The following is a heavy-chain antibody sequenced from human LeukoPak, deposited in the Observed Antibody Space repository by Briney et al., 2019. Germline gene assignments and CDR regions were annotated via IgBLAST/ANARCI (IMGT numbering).Heavy chain of an antibody. CDR1: GVTVSDNY. CDR2: IYSGGAT. Sequence: PGGSLRLSCAASGVTVSDNYMTWVRQSPGKGLEWVSVIYSGGATFYADSVKGRFTISRDNSKNTLHLQMDSLRVEDTAVYYCARLRGEAGTHLSYDYWGQGTPVTVSS. CDR3: ARLRGEAGTHLSYDY. D-gene: IGHD1-1*01. J-gene: IGHJ4*02. V-gene: IGHV3-66*04.